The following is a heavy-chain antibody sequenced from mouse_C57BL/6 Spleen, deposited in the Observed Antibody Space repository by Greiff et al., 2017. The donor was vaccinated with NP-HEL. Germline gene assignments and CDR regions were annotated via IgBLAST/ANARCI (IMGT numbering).Heavy chain of an antibody. J-gene: IGHJ2*01. D-gene: IGHD1-1*01. CDR2: ISSGGSYT. Sequence: EVKLVESGGDLVKPGGSLKLSCAASGFTFSSYGMSWVRQTPDKRLEWVATISSGGSYTYYPDSVKGRFTISRDNAKNTLYLQMSSLKSEDTAMYYCARLNYYGSSYDFDYWGQGTTLTVSS. CDR3: ARLNYYGSSYDFDY. CDR1: GFTFSSYG. V-gene: IGHV5-6*01.